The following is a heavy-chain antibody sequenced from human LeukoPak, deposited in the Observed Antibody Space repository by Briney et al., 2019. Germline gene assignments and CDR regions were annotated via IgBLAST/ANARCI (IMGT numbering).Heavy chain of an antibody. CDR3: ARDFYYDSSDQSGVDY. J-gene: IGHJ4*02. CDR1: GFTFSSYA. D-gene: IGHD3-22*01. V-gene: IGHV3-30*01. Sequence: PGGSLRLSCAASGFTFSSYAMHWVRQAPGKGLEWVAVISYDGSNKYYADSVKGRFTISRDNSKNTLYLQMNSLRAEDTAVYYYARDFYYDSSDQSGVDYWGQGTLVTVSS. CDR2: ISYDGSNK.